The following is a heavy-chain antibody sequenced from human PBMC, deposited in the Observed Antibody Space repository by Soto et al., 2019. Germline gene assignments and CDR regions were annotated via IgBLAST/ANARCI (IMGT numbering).Heavy chain of an antibody. J-gene: IGHJ5*02. CDR2: MNPNSGDT. D-gene: IGHD4-17*01. V-gene: IGHV1-8*01. CDR3: ARGVKYGAYSRWFDP. CDR1: GNTFTNYD. Sequence: QVQLVQSGAEVKKPGASVKVSCKASGNTFTNYDINWVRQATGQGLEYLGWMNPNSGDTAYVQKFQGRVTMTWDTSITTANMDLRSLRSEDTAVYFCARGVKYGAYSRWFDPWGQGTLVTVSS.